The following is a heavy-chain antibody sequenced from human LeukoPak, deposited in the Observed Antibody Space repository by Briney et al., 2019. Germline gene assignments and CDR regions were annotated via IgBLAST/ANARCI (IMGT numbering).Heavy chain of an antibody. Sequence: ASVKVSCKASGYTFTGYYMHWVRQAPGQGLEWMGWINPNSGGTNYAQKFQGRATMTRDTSISTAYMELSRLRSDDTAVYYCARGYDFWSGYSYWGQGTLVTVSS. V-gene: IGHV1-2*02. D-gene: IGHD3-3*01. CDR3: ARGYDFWSGYSY. CDR1: GYTFTGYY. CDR2: INPNSGGT. J-gene: IGHJ4*02.